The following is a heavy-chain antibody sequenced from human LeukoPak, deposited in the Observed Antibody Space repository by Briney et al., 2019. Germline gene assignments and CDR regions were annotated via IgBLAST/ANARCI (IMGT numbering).Heavy chain of an antibody. J-gene: IGHJ4*02. CDR2: ISAYNGNT. CDR1: GYTFTSYG. Sequence: ASVKVSCKASGYTFTSYGISWVRQAPGQGLEWMGWISAYNGNTNYAQKLQGRVTMTTDTSTSTAYMELRSLRSDDTAVYYCAAEGYDPRMGSVGYFDYWGQGTLVTVSS. CDR3: AAEGYDPRMGSVGYFDY. V-gene: IGHV1-18*01. D-gene: IGHD5-12*01.